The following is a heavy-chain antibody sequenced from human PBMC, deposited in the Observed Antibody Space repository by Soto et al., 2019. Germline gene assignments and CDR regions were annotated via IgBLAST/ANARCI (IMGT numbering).Heavy chain of an antibody. CDR3: ARDHNYYYGMDV. J-gene: IGHJ6*02. V-gene: IGHV3-21*01. CDR2: ISSSSSYI. CDR1: GFTFSSYS. Sequence: GRSLRLSCAASGFTFSSYSMNWVRQAPGKGLEWVSSISSSSSYIYYADSVKGRFTISRDNAKNSLYLQMNSLRAEDTAVYYCARDHNYYYGMDVWGQGTTVTASS.